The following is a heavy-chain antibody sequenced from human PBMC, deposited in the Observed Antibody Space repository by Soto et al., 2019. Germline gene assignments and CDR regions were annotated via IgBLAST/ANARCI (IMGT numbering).Heavy chain of an antibody. Sequence: QVQLVQSGAEVKNPGASVKVSCKASGYTFTRYGIGWARQAPGQGLEWMGWINTYNGNTNYAQNVQGRVTLTTDTPTSTAYMALTPLRSTPPARPYRAIVLVSVTPSPQDVMAPGAPV. V-gene: IGHV1-18*01. D-gene: IGHD2-21*01. CDR1: GYTFTRYG. CDR2: INTYNGNT. CDR3: AIVLVSVTPSPQDV. J-gene: IGHJ6*02.